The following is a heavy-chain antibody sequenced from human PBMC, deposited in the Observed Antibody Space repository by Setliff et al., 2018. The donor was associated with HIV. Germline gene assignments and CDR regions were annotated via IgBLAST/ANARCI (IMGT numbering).Heavy chain of an antibody. V-gene: IGHV1-3*01. Sequence: ASVKVSCKASGYTFTTYSIHWVRQAPGQSLEWMGWINVGKGDTKCSQELQDRITLTTDTSANTAYMELSRLRSDDTAVYFCARGALLAVFDFDHWGHGTLVTVSS. CDR1: GYTFTTYS. CDR3: ARGALLAVFDFDH. J-gene: IGHJ4*01. CDR2: INVGKGDT. D-gene: IGHD3-10*01.